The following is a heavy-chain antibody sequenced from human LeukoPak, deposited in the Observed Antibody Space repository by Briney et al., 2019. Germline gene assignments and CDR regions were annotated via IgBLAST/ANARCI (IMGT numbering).Heavy chain of an antibody. CDR3: ARDLTMVRGAIRAFDI. J-gene: IGHJ3*02. Sequence: ASVKVSCKASGYTFTGYYMHWVRQAPGPGLELMGWINPNSGGTNYAQKFQGRVTMTRDTSISTAYMELSRLRSDDTAVYYCARDLTMVRGAIRAFDIWGQGTMVTVSS. CDR2: INPNSGGT. D-gene: IGHD3-10*01. V-gene: IGHV1-2*02. CDR1: GYTFTGYY.